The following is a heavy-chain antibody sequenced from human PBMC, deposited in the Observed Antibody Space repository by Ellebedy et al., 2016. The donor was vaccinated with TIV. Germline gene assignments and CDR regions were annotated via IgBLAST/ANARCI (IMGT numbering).Heavy chain of an antibody. V-gene: IGHV4-4*02. J-gene: IGHJ4*02. Sequence: MPGGSLRLSCAVSGGSISSRNWWSWVRQAPGKGLEWIGEIYQSGSTNYTPSLKSRVTILVDKSNNQFSLKLNSVTAADTAVYYCARSMATMTYFDFWGQGTLVTVSS. CDR2: IYQSGST. D-gene: IGHD5-12*01. CDR1: GGSISSRNW. CDR3: ARSMATMTYFDF.